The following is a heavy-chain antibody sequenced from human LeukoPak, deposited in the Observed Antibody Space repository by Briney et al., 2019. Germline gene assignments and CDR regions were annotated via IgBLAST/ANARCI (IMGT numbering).Heavy chain of an antibody. CDR2: IYSDGSST. V-gene: IGHV3-74*01. Sequence: GGSLRLSRTASGFPFSNYWMHWVRQGPGKGLEWVSRIYSDGSSTTYADSVKGRFTISRDNAKNTLYLQMSSLRVDDTAVYYCARTFGSGRYPGDWFDPWGQGTLVTVSS. CDR3: ARTFGSGRYPGDWFDP. CDR1: GFPFSNYW. J-gene: IGHJ5*02. D-gene: IGHD6-19*01.